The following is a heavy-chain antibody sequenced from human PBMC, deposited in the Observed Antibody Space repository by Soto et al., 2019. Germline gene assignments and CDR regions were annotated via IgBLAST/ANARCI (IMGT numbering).Heavy chain of an antibody. Sequence: PSETLSLTCAVSGGSISSSNWWSWVRQPPGKGLEWIGEIYHSGSTNYNPSLKSRVTISVDKSKNQFSLKLSSVTAADTAVYYCARRPMAAASPPFGYWGQGTLVTVSS. J-gene: IGHJ4*02. V-gene: IGHV4-4*02. CDR1: GGSISSSNW. CDR2: IYHSGST. CDR3: ARRPMAAASPPFGY. D-gene: IGHD6-13*01.